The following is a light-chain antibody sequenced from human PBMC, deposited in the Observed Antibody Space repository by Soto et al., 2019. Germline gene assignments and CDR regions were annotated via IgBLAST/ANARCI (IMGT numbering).Light chain of an antibody. J-gene: IGLJ3*02. CDR3: LLSYSGDVV. CDR2: DTS. Sequence: QAVVTQDPTLTVSPGGTVTLTCDSSPGPVTSTHYPYWFQQKPGQAPRTLIYDTSNRHSWTPARFSGSLLGGKAALTLSGAQPEDEAEYHCLLSYSGDVVFGGGTQLTVL. CDR1: PGPVTSTHY. V-gene: IGLV7-46*01.